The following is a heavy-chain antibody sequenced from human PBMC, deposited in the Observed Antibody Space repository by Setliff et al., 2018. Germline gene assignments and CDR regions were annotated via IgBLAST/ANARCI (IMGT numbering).Heavy chain of an antibody. CDR1: GGSISSGSDY. CDR2: IYYSGTT. CDR3: ARALDTGGYRYNRMGYPDS. J-gene: IGHJ4*02. V-gene: IGHV4-61*10. D-gene: IGHD2-8*02. Sequence: LSLTCSVSGGSISSGSDYWTWIRQPAGKGLEWIGYIYYSGTTNYNPSVNSRVTISLDTSKKQISLKLYFVTAADTAVYYCARALDTGGYRYNRMGYPDSWGQGTLVTVSS.